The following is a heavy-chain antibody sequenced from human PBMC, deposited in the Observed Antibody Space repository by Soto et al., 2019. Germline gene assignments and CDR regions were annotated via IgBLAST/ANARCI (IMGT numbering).Heavy chain of an antibody. Sequence: QVQLQESGPGLVKPSGTMSVTCAVSSGSISSSNWWSWVRQPPGEGLEWIGEIYHSGSTNYNPSLKSRVTISVDKSKNQFSLKLSSVTASDTAVYYCARGGAAATMRAFDIWGQGTMVTVSS. J-gene: IGHJ3*02. D-gene: IGHD2-15*01. CDR2: IYHSGST. CDR1: SGSISSSNW. CDR3: ARGGAAATMRAFDI. V-gene: IGHV4-4*02.